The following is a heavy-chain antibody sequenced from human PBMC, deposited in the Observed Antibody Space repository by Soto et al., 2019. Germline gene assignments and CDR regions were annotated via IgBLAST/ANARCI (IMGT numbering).Heavy chain of an antibody. V-gene: IGHV1-8*02. J-gene: IGHJ4*02. CDR1: GYTFTSYG. CDR3: ARAYSSGWYGYFDY. CDR2: MNPNSGNT. D-gene: IGHD6-19*01. Sequence: WASVKVSCKASGYTFTSYGISWVRQATGQGLEWMGWMNPNSGNTGYAQKFQGRVTMTRNTSMSTAYMELSSLRSEDTAVYYCARAYSSGWYGYFDYWGQGTLVTVSS.